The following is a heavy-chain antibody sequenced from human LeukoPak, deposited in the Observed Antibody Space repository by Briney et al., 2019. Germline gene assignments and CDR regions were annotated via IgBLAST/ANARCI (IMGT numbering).Heavy chain of an antibody. D-gene: IGHD3-16*01. CDR1: GGSISSGSYY. CDR2: IYTSGST. Sequence: SETLSLTCTVSGGSISSGSYYWSWIRQPAGKGREWIGRIYTSGSTNYNPSLKSRVTISVDTSKNQFSLKLSSVPAADTAVYYCARARGGSPFGYWGQGTLVAVSS. V-gene: IGHV4-61*02. J-gene: IGHJ4*02. CDR3: ARARGGSPFGY.